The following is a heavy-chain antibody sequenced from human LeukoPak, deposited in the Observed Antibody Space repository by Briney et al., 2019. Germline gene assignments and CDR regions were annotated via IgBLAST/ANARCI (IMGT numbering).Heavy chain of an antibody. CDR1: GYTFTIYS. CDR2: ISPHNGKT. V-gene: IGHV1-18*01. Sequence: RASVKVSCKTSGYTFTIYSLSWVRQAPGQGLEWVGWISPHNGKTTYAQKVQGRATMTTDTSTNTAYMELRSLRSDDTAVYYCARHLSTELPGDFWGQGTLVTVSS. CDR3: ARHLSTELPGDF. J-gene: IGHJ4*02. D-gene: IGHD3-10*01.